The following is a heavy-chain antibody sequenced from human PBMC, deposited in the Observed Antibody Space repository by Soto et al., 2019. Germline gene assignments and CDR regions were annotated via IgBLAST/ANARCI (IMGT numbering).Heavy chain of an antibody. J-gene: IGHJ4*02. CDR2: INHSGLT. CDR1: GGSFSGYF. CDR3: TRGRGFAHFTTPFEY. V-gene: IGHV4-34*01. D-gene: IGHD3-3*02. Sequence: QVQLQQWGAGLLKPSETMSLTCAVSGGSFSGYFWSWIRQPPGEGLEWIGEINHSGLTYYHPSLWSRVTLLVPTSRSQFSLKLRSVTAADTAVYFCTRGRGFAHFTTPFEYWGQGTLVTVSS.